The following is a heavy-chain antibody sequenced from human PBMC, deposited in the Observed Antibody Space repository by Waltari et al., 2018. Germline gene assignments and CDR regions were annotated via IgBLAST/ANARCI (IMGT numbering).Heavy chain of an antibody. CDR1: GXTLRHG. CDR2: ITTGGDST. J-gene: IGHJ5*02. CDR3: VSDDEDAXPVDLDL. D-gene: IGHD3-3*01. Sequence: VHLLESXGGLVQPGGSLRLSCXGSGXTLRHGXSWGRQAPGKGLEWVSSITTGGDSTXYADSVKGRFTIXREXSKXTXYXKMDSLRVXXTAVXFCVSDDEDAXPVDLDLXGRGTLVTVXS. V-gene: IGHV3-23*01.